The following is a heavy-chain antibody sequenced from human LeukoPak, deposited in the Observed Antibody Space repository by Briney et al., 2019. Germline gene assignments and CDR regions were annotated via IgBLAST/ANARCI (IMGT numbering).Heavy chain of an antibody. Sequence: ASVKVSCKASGYTFTGYYMHWVRQAPGQGLEWMGWINPNSGGTNYAQKFQGRVTMTRDTSISTAYMELSRLRPDDTAVYYCARGPTAYAYYYMDVWGKGTTVTVSS. CDR2: INPNSGGT. J-gene: IGHJ6*03. CDR1: GYTFTGYY. V-gene: IGHV1-2*02. CDR3: ARGPTAYAYYYMDV. D-gene: IGHD2-21*01.